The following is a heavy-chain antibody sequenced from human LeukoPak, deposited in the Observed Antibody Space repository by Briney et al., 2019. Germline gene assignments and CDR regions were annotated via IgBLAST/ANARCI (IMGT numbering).Heavy chain of an antibody. CDR2: IYSGGST. D-gene: IGHD3-10*01. Sequence: GGSLRLSCAASGFTVSSNYMSWVRQAPGKGLEWVSVIYSGGSTYYADSVKGRFTISRDNSKNTLYLQMNSLRAEDTAVYYCATALMVRGVPDYWGQGTLVTVSS. V-gene: IGHV3-66*01. CDR3: ATALMVRGVPDY. CDR1: GFTVSSNY. J-gene: IGHJ4*02.